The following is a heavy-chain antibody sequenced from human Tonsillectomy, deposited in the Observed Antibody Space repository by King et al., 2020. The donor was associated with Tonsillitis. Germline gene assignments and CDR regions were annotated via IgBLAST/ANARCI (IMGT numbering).Heavy chain of an antibody. CDR3: QTGHYYDSSGYYRAFDI. D-gene: IGHD3-22*01. V-gene: IGHV3-21*01. CDR1: GFTFSSYS. J-gene: IGHJ3*02. Sequence: QLVQSGGGLVKPGGSLRLSWAASGFTFSSYSMNWVRQAPGKGLEWVSSISSSSSYIYYADSVKGRFTISRDNAKNSLYLQMNSLRAEDTAVYYCQTGHYYDSSGYYRAFDIWGQGTMVTVSS. CDR2: ISSSSSYI.